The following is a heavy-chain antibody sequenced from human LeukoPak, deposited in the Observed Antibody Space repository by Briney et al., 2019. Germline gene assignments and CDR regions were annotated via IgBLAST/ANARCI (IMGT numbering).Heavy chain of an antibody. Sequence: GGSLRLSCAASGFTFSSYSMNWVRQAPGKGLEWVSSISSSSSYIYYADSVKGRFTISRDNAKNSLYLQMNSLRAEDTAVYYCARDTGNDFWSGYYRFYYYYYMDVWGKGTTVTVSS. J-gene: IGHJ6*03. CDR1: GFTFSSYS. V-gene: IGHV3-21*01. CDR3: ARDTGNDFWSGYYRFYYYYYMDV. CDR2: ISSSSSYI. D-gene: IGHD3-3*01.